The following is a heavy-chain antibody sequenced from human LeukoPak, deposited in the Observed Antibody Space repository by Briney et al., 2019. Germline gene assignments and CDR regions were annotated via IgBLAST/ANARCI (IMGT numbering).Heavy chain of an antibody. CDR1: GFTFSRSA. J-gene: IGHJ6*02. Sequence: GGSLRLSCAASGFTFSRSAMTWVRQVPGKGLEWVSTINDKGAKTYYADSAKGRFTISRDNSKNTLYLQMNGLRAEDTAVYYCAKDYRVRGVNYYYGMDVWGQGTTVTVSS. CDR3: AKDYRVRGVNYYYGMDV. V-gene: IGHV3-23*01. D-gene: IGHD3-10*01. CDR2: INDKGAKT.